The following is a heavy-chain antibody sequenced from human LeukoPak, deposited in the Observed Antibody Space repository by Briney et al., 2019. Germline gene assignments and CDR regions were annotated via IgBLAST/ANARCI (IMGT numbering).Heavy chain of an antibody. V-gene: IGHV4-34*01. CDR3: ARGPNDIAAAGLYGMDV. D-gene: IGHD6-13*01. J-gene: IGHJ6*02. CDR2: INHSGST. CDR1: GGSFSGYY. Sequence: SETLSLTCAVYGGSFSGYYWSWIRQPPGKGLEWIGEINHSGSTNYNPSLKSRVTISVATSKNQFSLKLSSVTAADTAVYYCARGPNDIAAAGLYGMDVWGQGTTVTVSS.